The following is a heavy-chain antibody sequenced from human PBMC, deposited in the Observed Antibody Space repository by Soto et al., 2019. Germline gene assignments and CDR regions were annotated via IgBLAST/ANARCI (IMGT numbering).Heavy chain of an antibody. Sequence: QVTLKESGPVLVKPTETLTLTCTVSGFSLSNARMGVSWIRQPPGKALEWLAHIFSNDEASYTTSLNSRLSFSKDTSKSQVVLTMTNMDPVDTATYYCARISYYDFWSGYYNPYYFDYWGQGALVAVSS. CDR2: IFSNDEA. V-gene: IGHV2-26*01. CDR3: ARISYYDFWSGYYNPYYFDY. J-gene: IGHJ4*02. D-gene: IGHD3-3*01. CDR1: GFSLSNARMG.